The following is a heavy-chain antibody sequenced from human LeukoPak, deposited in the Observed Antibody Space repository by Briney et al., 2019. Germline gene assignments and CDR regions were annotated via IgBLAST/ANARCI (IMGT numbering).Heavy chain of an antibody. CDR1: GFIFSNYA. CDR2: ISAGGGDT. Sequence: PGGSLRLSCAASGFIFSNYAMSWVRQAPGKGLEWVSTISAGGGDTDYADSVKGRFTIPRDNSKNTLHLQMHSLRAEDTAVYYCAKGNQRAYDAFDIWGQGTMVTVSS. J-gene: IGHJ3*02. CDR3: AKGNQRAYDAFDI. V-gene: IGHV3-23*01. D-gene: IGHD1-14*01.